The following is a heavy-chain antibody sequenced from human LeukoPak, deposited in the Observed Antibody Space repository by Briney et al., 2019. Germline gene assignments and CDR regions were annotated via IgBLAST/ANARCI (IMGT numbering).Heavy chain of an antibody. V-gene: IGHV5-51*01. CDR3: ARLSPVATMDPNFDY. CDR2: IYPGDSDT. Sequence: PGESLKISCKGSGYSFTSYWIGWVRQMPGKGLEWMGIIYPGDSDTRYSPSFQGQVTISADKSISTAYLQWSSLKASDTAMYYCARLSPVATMDPNFDYWGQGTLATVSS. CDR1: GYSFTSYW. D-gene: IGHD5-12*01. J-gene: IGHJ4*02.